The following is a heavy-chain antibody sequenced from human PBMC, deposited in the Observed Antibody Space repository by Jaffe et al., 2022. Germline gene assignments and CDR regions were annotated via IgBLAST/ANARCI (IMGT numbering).Heavy chain of an antibody. CDR1: GFTFSSYG. V-gene: IGHV3-30*02. D-gene: IGHD2-2*01. CDR3: AKDLIGYCSSTSCSFFDY. CDR2: IRYDGSNK. Sequence: QVQLVESGGGVVQPGGSLRLSCAASGFTFSSYGMHWVRQAPGKGLEWVAFIRYDGSNKYYADSVKGRFTISRDNSKNTLYLQMNSLRAEDTAVYYCAKDLIGYCSSTSCSFFDYWGQGTLVTVSS. J-gene: IGHJ4*02.